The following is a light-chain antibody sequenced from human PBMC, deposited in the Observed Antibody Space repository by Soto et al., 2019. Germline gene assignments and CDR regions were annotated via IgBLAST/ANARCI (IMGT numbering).Light chain of an antibody. CDR2: DAT. J-gene: IGKJ2*01. CDR1: ESISGW. V-gene: IGKV1-5*01. CDR3: QQYKRMYT. Sequence: DIQMTQSPSTLSASVGARVTITCRASESISGWLSWYQQKPGKAPNLLIYDATKLKSGVPSRFSGSESGTEYTLTISSLQPEDFGNYYCQQYKRMYTFGQGTKVESK.